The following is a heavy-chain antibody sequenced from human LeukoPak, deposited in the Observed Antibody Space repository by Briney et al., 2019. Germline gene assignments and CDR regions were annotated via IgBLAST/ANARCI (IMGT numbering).Heavy chain of an antibody. CDR3: ARVPYGSGSYYSGEQDY. CDR2: INPNSGGT. Sequence: ASVKVSCKASGYTFTSYAMNWVRQAPGQGLEWMGWINPNSGGTNYAQKFQGRVTMTRDTSISTAYMELSRLRSDDTAVYYCARVPYGSGSYYSGEQDYWGQGTLVTVSS. V-gene: IGHV1-2*02. J-gene: IGHJ4*02. D-gene: IGHD3-10*01. CDR1: GYTFTSYA.